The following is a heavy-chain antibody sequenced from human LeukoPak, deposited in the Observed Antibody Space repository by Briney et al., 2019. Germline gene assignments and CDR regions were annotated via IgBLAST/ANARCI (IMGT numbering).Heavy chain of an antibody. J-gene: IGHJ4*02. CDR3: ARNILGYCSSTSCYGFDY. Sequence: SVKVSCKASGYTFTSYDISSVRQAPGQGLEWMGGIIPIFGTANYAQKFQGRVTITTDESTSTAYMELSSLRSEDTAVYYCARNILGYCSSTSCYGFDYWGQGTLVTVSS. CDR2: IIPIFGTA. D-gene: IGHD2-2*01. V-gene: IGHV1-69*05. CDR1: GYTFTSYD.